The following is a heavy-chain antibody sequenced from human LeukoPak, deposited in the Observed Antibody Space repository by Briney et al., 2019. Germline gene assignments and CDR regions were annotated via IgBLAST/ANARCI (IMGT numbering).Heavy chain of an antibody. J-gene: IGHJ4*02. D-gene: IGHD5-12*01. V-gene: IGHV4-59*12. Sequence: SETLSLTCTVSGGSISSYYWSWIRQPPGKGLEWIGYTYYSGSTNYNPSPKSRVTISVDTSKNQFSLKLSSVTAADTAVYYCALTDGGYDLGFDYWGQGTLVTVSS. CDR3: ALTDGGYDLGFDY. CDR1: GGSISSYY. CDR2: TYYSGST.